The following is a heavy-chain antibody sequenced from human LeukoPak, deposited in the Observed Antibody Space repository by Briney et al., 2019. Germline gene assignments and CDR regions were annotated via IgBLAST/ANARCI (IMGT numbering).Heavy chain of an antibody. CDR1: DGSISSYY. J-gene: IGHJ4*02. D-gene: IGHD2-2*01. V-gene: IGHV4-4*07. CDR3: ARDGRSTSGIDY. Sequence: SETLSLTCTVSDGSISSYYWSWIREPAGKGLGWIGRIYTSGSTNYNPSLKSRVTMSVDTSKNQFSLKLSSVTAADTAVYYCARDGRSTSGIDYWGQGTLVTVS. CDR2: IYTSGST.